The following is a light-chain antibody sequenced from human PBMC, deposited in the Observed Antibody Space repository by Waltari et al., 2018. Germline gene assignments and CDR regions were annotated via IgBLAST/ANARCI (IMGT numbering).Light chain of an antibody. CDR3: SSYTHSSVI. Sequence: QSALTQPRSVSGSPGQSVTITCTGSSSDVGFYNYVSWYKQHPGKAPKFIIYDVSERPSGVPDRFSGSKSGNTASLTISVLQAEDDADYFCSSYTHSSVIFGGGAKLTVL. CDR2: DVS. CDR1: SSDVGFYNY. V-gene: IGLV2-11*01. J-gene: IGLJ2*01.